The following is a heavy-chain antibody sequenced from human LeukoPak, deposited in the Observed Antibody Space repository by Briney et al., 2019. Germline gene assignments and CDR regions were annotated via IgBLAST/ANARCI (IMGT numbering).Heavy chain of an antibody. J-gene: IGHJ4*02. CDR1: GGSISSYY. CDR2: IYYSGST. CDR3: ARDGSSSGAFKY. V-gene: IGHV4-59*01. Sequence: SETLSLTCTVSGGSISSYYWSWIRQPPGKGLEWIGYIYYSGSTNYNPSLKSRVTISVDTSNNQFSLKLSSVTAADTAVYYCARDGSSSGAFKYWGQGTLVTVSS. D-gene: IGHD6-13*01.